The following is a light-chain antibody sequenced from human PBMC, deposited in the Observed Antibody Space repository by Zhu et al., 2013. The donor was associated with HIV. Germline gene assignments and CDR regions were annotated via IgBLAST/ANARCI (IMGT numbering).Light chain of an antibody. CDR2: DAS. CDR3: QQYGSSPLT. Sequence: ETVLTQSPGTLSLSPGERAILSCRASQSVSSSHLAWYQQKPGQAPRLLIYDASSRAAGIPDNFSGSGSGTDFTLTINRLEPEDFAVYYCQQYGSSPLTFGGGTKVEIK. V-gene: IGKV3-20*01. CDR1: QSVSSSH. J-gene: IGKJ4*01.